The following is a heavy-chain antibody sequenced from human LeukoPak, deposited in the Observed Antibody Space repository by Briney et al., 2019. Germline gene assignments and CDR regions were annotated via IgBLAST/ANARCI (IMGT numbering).Heavy chain of an antibody. J-gene: IGHJ3*02. Sequence: PGGSLRLSCAASGFTFSTYAMSWVRQAPGKGLEWVSGISGRGTNTHYAVSVKGRFTISRDNSWNTLYLQMSSLRAEDTAVYYCAKDQVISGSEASDIWGQGTMVTVSS. D-gene: IGHD2-21*01. V-gene: IGHV3-23*01. CDR1: GFTFSTYA. CDR2: ISGRGTNT. CDR3: AKDQVISGSEASDI.